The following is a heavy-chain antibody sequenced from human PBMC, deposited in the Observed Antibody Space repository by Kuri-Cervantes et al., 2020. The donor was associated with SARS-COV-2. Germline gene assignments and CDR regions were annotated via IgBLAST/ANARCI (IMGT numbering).Heavy chain of an antibody. CDR2: ISYDGNE. CDR1: GFTFSTYG. Sequence: GESLKISCAASGFTFSTYGMHWVRQAPGKGLEWVALISYDGNEYYADSVRGRFTISRDNSKNTLYLQLNNLRTEDTAVYYCAKDQDLVVVPPAMFGMDVWGQGTTVTVSS. V-gene: IGHV3-30*18. J-gene: IGHJ6*02. CDR3: AKDQDLVVVPPAMFGMDV. D-gene: IGHD2-2*01.